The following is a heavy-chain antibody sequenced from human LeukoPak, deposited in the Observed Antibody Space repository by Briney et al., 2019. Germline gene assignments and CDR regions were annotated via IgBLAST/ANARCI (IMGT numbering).Heavy chain of an antibody. Sequence: PGGSLRLSCAPSGLTFSSYGMHWVRRAPGKGLEWVAVIWHDGTNRYYADSVKGRFTISRDNSKNTLYLQMNSLRAEDTAVYYCARDRFSGSYHPRGIDYWGQGTLVTVSS. V-gene: IGHV3-33*01. J-gene: IGHJ4*02. CDR2: IWHDGTNR. CDR1: GLTFSSYG. CDR3: ARDRFSGSYHPRGIDY. D-gene: IGHD1-26*01.